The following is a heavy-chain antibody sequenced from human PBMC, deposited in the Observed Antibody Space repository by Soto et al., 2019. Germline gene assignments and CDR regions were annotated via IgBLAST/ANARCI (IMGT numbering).Heavy chain of an antibody. V-gene: IGHV3-73*01. J-gene: IGHJ6*02. CDR1: GFTFSGSA. D-gene: IGHD3-10*01. CDR3: TRQDYYGSGSHHYYYYGMDV. Sequence: GGSLRLSCAASGFTFSGSAMHWVRQASGKGLEWVGRIRSKANSYATAYAASVKGRFTISRDDSKNTAYLQMNSLKTEDTAVYYCTRQDYYGSGSHHYYYYGMDVWGQGTTVTVSS. CDR2: IRSKANSYAT.